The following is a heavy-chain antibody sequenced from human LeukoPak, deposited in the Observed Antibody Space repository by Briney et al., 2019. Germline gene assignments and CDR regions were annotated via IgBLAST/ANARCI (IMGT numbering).Heavy chain of an antibody. J-gene: IGHJ5*02. V-gene: IGHV3-13*01. CDR1: GFTFSSYD. Sequence: GGSLRLSCAASGFTFSSYDMHWVRHATGKGLEWVSAIGTAGDTYYPGSVKGRFTISRENAKNSLYLQMNSLRAGDTAVYYCARAGGMYGSWYGSWFDPWGQGTLVTVSS. CDR3: ARAGGMYGSWYGSWFDP. D-gene: IGHD6-13*01. CDR2: IGTAGDT.